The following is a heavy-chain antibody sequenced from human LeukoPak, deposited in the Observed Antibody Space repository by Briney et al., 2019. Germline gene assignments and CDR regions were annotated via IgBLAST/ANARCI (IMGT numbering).Heavy chain of an antibody. D-gene: IGHD6-13*01. Sequence: GGSLRLSCAASGFPSSSYAMHWVRQAPGKGLEWVAVISFDGNNKYCADSVKGRFTISRDNSKNTLYLQMNSLRVEDTAVYYCARDVSLGAADYHFDYWGQGTLVTVSS. J-gene: IGHJ4*02. V-gene: IGHV3-30-3*01. CDR3: ARDVSLGAADYHFDY. CDR2: ISFDGNNK. CDR1: GFPSSSYA.